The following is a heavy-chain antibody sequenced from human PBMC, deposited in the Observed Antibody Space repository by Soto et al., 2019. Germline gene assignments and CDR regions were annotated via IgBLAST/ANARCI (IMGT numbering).Heavy chain of an antibody. D-gene: IGHD5-18*01. Sequence: ASVKVSCKASGYTFTSYDINWVRQATGQGLEWMGWMNPNSGNTGYAQKFQGRVTMTRNTSISTAYMELSSLRSEDTAVYCCARDPTDTAMVSLDYWGQGTLVTVSS. CDR1: GYTFTSYD. V-gene: IGHV1-8*01. CDR2: MNPNSGNT. J-gene: IGHJ4*02. CDR3: ARDPTDTAMVSLDY.